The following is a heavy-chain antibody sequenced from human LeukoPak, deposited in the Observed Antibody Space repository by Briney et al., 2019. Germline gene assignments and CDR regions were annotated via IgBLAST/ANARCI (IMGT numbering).Heavy chain of an antibody. CDR2: INSDGSST. J-gene: IGHJ4*02. CDR1: GFTFSSYW. D-gene: IGHD1-14*01. V-gene: IGHV3-74*01. CDR3: VREPQADYYFDY. Sequence: PGGSLRLSCAASGFTFSSYWMHWVRQAPGKGLVWVSRINSDGSSTTYADSVKGRFTISRDNARNTLYLQMNSLRAEDTAVYYCVREPQADYYFDYWGQGTLVTVSS.